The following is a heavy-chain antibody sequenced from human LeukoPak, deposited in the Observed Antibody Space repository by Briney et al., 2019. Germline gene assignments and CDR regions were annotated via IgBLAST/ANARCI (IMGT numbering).Heavy chain of an antibody. V-gene: IGHV3-13*01. Sequence: PGGSLRLSCAASGFTFSSYDMHWVRQATGKGLEWVSGIGTAGEIYYPGSVKGRFTISRENAKNSLYLQMNSPRAEDTAVYYCARGRYGDYLDYWGQGTLVTVSS. CDR2: IGTAGEI. CDR1: GFTFSSYD. CDR3: ARGRYGDYLDY. D-gene: IGHD4-17*01. J-gene: IGHJ4*02.